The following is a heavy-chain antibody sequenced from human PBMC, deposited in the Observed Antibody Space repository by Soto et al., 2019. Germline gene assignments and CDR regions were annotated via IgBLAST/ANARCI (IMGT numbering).Heavy chain of an antibody. CDR1: GYSFTSYW. Sequence: GESLKISCKGFGYSFTSYWIGWVRQMPGKGLEWVGIIHPGDSDTRYSPSFQGQVTISVDKSISTAYLQWSSLKASDTAMYYCARSPYNSFDSWGQGTLVTVSS. J-gene: IGHJ5*01. CDR3: ARSPYNSFDS. V-gene: IGHV5-51*01. CDR2: IHPGDSDT.